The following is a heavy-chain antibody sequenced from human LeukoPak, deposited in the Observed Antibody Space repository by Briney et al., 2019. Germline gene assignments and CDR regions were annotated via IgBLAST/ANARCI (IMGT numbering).Heavy chain of an antibody. J-gene: IGHJ4*02. CDR1: GYSFTSYW. D-gene: IGHD3-10*01. Sequence: GESLKIPCKGSGYSFTSYWIGWVRQMPGKGLEWMGIIYPGDFDTRYSPSFQGQVTISADKSISTAYLQWSSLKASDTAMYYCASQTQWFGELWYFDYWGQGTLVTVSS. CDR3: ASQTQWFGELWYFDY. V-gene: IGHV5-51*01. CDR2: IYPGDFDT.